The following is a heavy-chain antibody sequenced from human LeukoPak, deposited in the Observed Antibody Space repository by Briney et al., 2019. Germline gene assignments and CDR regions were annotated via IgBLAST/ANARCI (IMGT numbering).Heavy chain of an antibody. CDR2: ISSSGSTV. V-gene: IGHV3-48*03. CDR3: ARESRGSYPDY. J-gene: IGHJ4*02. Sequence: GGSLRLSCAASGFTFSRQGMHWVRQAPGKGLEWVSYISSSGSTVYYADSVKGRFTISRDNAKNSLYLQMNSLRAEDTSVYYCARESRGSYPDYWGQGTLVTVSS. CDR1: GFTFSRQG. D-gene: IGHD1-26*01.